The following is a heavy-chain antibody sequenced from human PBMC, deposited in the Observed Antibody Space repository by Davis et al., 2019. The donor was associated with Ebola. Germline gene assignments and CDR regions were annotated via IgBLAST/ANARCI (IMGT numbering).Heavy chain of an antibody. V-gene: IGHV1-18*01. D-gene: IGHD3-22*01. J-gene: IGHJ4*02. Sequence: ASVKVSCKASGYTFTSYGITWVRQAPGQGLEWVGWISGYKGDTNYGQKVQGRVTLTTDTSTNTAYMELKSLRSEDTAVYYCARDKRYYDSSGPYFDYWGQGTLVTVSS. CDR2: ISGYKGDT. CDR1: GYTFTSYG. CDR3: ARDKRYYDSSGPYFDY.